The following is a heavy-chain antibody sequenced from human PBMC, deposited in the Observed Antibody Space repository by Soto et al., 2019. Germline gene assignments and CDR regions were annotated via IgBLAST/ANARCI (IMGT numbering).Heavy chain of an antibody. CDR1: GYSFTSYW. J-gene: IGHJ3*02. V-gene: IGHV5-51*01. CDR2: IYPGDSDT. D-gene: IGHD2-2*01. Sequence: PGESLKISCKGSGYSFTSYWIGWVRQMPGKGLEWMGIIYPGDSDTRYSPSFQGQVTISADKSISTAYLQWSSLKASDTGMYYFARPMPLPGVAFDIWGQGTMFT. CDR3: ARPMPLPGVAFDI.